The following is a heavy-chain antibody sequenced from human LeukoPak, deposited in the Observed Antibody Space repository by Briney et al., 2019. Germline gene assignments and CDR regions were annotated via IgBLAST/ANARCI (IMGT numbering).Heavy chain of an antibody. J-gene: IGHJ4*02. CDR1: GNTLSTYW. D-gene: IGHD4-23*01. CDR3: ARGGPTVLTPLDY. Sequence: GESLGISCKTSGNTLSTYWIGWVRQMPGKGLEWMGGISPGDSDTTYSPSFQGRVTISVDKSISTAYLQWGSLKASDTAICYCARGGPTVLTPLDYWGQGTLVTVSS. CDR2: ISPGDSDT. V-gene: IGHV5-51*01.